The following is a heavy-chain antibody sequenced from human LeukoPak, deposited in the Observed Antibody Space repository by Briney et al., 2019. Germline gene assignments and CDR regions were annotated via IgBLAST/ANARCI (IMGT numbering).Heavy chain of an antibody. CDR1: GYTFTSYG. D-gene: IGHD3-3*01. CDR3: ARGQSDFWSGYYHFDY. CDR2: MNPNSGNT. V-gene: IGHV1-8*01. J-gene: IGHJ4*02. Sequence: ASVKVSCKASGYTFTSYGINWVRQATGQGLEWMGWMNPNSGNTGYAQKFQGRVTMTRNTSISTAYMELSSLRSEDTAVYYCARGQSDFWSGYYHFDYWGQGTLVTVSS.